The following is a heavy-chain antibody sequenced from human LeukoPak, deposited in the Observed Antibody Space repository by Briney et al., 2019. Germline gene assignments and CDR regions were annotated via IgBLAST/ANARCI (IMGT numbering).Heavy chain of an antibody. CDR1: GGSFNGYS. V-gene: IGHV4-34*01. CDR2: INHSGST. D-gene: IGHD6-13*01. J-gene: IGHJ5*02. CDR3: ARALAAADNWFDP. Sequence: SENLSLTCAVYGGSFNGYSWSWIRQPPGKGLEWIGEINHSGSTNYNPSLKSRVTISVDTSKNQFSLKLSSVTAADTAVYYCARALAAADNWFDPWGQGTLVTVSS.